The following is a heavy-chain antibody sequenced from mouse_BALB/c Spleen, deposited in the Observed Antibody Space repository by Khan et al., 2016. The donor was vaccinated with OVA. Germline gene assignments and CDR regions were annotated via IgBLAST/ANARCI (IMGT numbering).Heavy chain of an antibody. V-gene: IGHV9-3-1*01. CDR1: GYTLTDYG. CDR2: INTYTGEA. Sequence: QIQLVQSGPELKKPGETVKISCKASGYTLTDYGMNWVKQAPGKGLKWMGWINTYTGEATYADDFKGRFAFSLETSANTAYLQIDTLKTEDTATYCCSRSNGTSWFAYWGQGTLVTVAA. J-gene: IGHJ3*01. CDR3: SRSNGTSWFAY. D-gene: IGHD2-1*01.